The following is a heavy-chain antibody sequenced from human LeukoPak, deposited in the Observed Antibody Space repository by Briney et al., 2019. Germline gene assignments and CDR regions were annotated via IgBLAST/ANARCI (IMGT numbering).Heavy chain of an antibody. V-gene: IGHV3-21*01. CDR1: GFTFSSYM. CDR3: ARSLTTLAYEGY. CDR2: INSGSTYT. D-gene: IGHD1-1*01. Sequence: GGSLRLSCAASGFTFSSYMMNWVRQAPGKGLEWGSSINSGSTYTYYTDSVKGRFTVSRDNAKNSLFLQMNSLRAEDTAIYYCARSLTTLAYEGYWGQGTLVTVSS. J-gene: IGHJ4*02.